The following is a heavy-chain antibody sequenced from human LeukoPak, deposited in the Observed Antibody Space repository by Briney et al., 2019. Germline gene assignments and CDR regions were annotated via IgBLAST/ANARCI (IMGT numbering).Heavy chain of an antibody. CDR1: GGSISSSSYY. Sequence: SETLSLTCTVSGGSISSSSYYWGWIRQPPGKGLEWIGSIYYSGSTYYNPSLKSRVTISVDTSKNQFSLRLSSVTAADTAVYYCARGYGSGSYFDYWGQGTLVTVSS. V-gene: IGHV4-39*07. CDR2: IYYSGST. J-gene: IGHJ4*02. D-gene: IGHD3-10*01. CDR3: ARGYGSGSYFDY.